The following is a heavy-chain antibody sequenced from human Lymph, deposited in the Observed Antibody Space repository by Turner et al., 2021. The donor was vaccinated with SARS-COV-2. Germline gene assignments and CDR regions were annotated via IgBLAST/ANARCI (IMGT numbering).Heavy chain of an antibody. CDR2: IIPMFGTA. CDR3: ARVGSSVVPYYYYGMDV. CDR1: GGTFSSHV. D-gene: IGHD3-22*01. Sequence: QVQLVQSGAEVKKPGSSVKVSCKASGGTFSSHVISWVRQAPGQGLEWMGGIIPMFGTANYAQKFQCRVTITADESTSTAYMELTSLRSEDTAVYYCARVGSSVVPYYYYGMDVWGQGTTVTVSS. V-gene: IGHV1-69*01. J-gene: IGHJ6*02.